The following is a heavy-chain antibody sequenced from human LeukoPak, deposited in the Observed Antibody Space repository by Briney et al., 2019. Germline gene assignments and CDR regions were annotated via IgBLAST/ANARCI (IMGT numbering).Heavy chain of an antibody. V-gene: IGHV4-34*01. CDR1: GGSFSGYY. Sequence: SETLSLTCAVYGGSFSGYYWSWIRQPPGKGLEWIGEINHSGSTNYNPSLKSRVTISVDTSKNQFSLKLSSVTAADTAVYYCARGDIVVVPAAKRNDAFDTWGQGTMVTVSS. CDR2: INHSGST. D-gene: IGHD2-2*01. CDR3: ARGDIVVVPAAKRNDAFDT. J-gene: IGHJ3*02.